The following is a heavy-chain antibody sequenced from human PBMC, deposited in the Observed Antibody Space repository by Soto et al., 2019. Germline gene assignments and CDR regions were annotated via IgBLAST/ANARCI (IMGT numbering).Heavy chain of an antibody. D-gene: IGHD4-4*01. Sequence: QVQLVQSGAEVKKPGSSVKVSCKASGGTFSSYAISWVRQAPGQGLEWMGGIIPIFGTANYAQKFQGRVTITADEPTSTAYMELGSLRSEDTAVYYCARPDYSNYYYYYGMDVWGQGTTVTVSS. J-gene: IGHJ6*02. CDR2: IIPIFGTA. CDR1: GGTFSSYA. V-gene: IGHV1-69*12. CDR3: ARPDYSNYYYYYGMDV.